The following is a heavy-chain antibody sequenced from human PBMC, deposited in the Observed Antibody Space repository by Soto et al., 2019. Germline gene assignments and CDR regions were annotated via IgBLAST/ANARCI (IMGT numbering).Heavy chain of an antibody. V-gene: IGHV5-10-1*01. D-gene: IGHD6-6*01. Sequence: PGESLKISCKGSGYSFTSYWISWMRQMPGKGLEWMGRIDPSDSYTNYSPSFQGHVTISADKSISTAYLQWSSLKASDTAMYYCARLPVPHAPFDYWGQGTLVTVSS. CDR2: IDPSDSYT. CDR1: GYSFTSYW. J-gene: IGHJ4*02. CDR3: ARLPVPHAPFDY.